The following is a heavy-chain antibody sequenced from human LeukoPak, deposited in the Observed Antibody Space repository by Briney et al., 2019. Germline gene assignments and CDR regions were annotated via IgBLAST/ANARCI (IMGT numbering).Heavy chain of an antibody. J-gene: IGHJ5*02. CDR3: ARDLILTGYYTPNWFDP. CDR1: GYTFTSYG. Sequence: WASVKVSCKASGYTFTSYGISWVRQAPGQGLEWMGWISAYNGNTNYAQKLQGRVTMTTDTSTSTAYMELRSLRSDDTAVYYCARDLILTGYYTPNWFDPWGQGTLVTVSS. CDR2: ISAYNGNT. D-gene: IGHD3-9*01. V-gene: IGHV1-18*01.